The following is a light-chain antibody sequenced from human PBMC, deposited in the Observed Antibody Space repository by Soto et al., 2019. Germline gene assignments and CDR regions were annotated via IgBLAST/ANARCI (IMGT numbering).Light chain of an antibody. J-gene: IGKJ4*01. CDR2: SAS. Sequence: DIQMTHSPSSLSASVGDRVTITCRASQSISSYLNWYQLKPGKAPKLLIYSASSLQSDVPSRFSGSGSGTDFTLTISSLQPEDFATYYCQQSYSTPLTFGGGTKVDI. CDR3: QQSYSTPLT. V-gene: IGKV1-39*01. CDR1: QSISSY.